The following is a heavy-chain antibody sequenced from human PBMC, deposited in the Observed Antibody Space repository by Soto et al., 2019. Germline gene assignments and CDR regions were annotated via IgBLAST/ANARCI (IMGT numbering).Heavy chain of an antibody. CDR1: GYTXTDYY. V-gene: IGHV1-2*04. J-gene: IGHJ4*02. D-gene: IGHD6-19*01. CDR2: INPNSGVT. CDR3: ARGVSGWSPFDL. Sequence: SXKVSFMASGYTXTDYYVNGVRQAPGQGLEWRGWINPNSGVTNYAQKFQGWLTFTSDTSVSTAYMEPNRLKSDDKAVFFCARGVSGWSPFDLWGQGTLGTVS.